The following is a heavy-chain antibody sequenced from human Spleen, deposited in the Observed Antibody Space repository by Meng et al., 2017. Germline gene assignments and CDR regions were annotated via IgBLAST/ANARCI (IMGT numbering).Heavy chain of an antibody. V-gene: IGHV3-9*01. CDR3: ARLGWELLY. J-gene: IGHJ4*02. D-gene: IGHD1-26*01. Sequence: SLKISCAASGFTFDDYAMYWVRQAPGKGLEWVSGITWNSDTIGYADSVKGRFTISRDNAKNSLYLQMNSLRAEDTAVYYCARLGWELLYWGQGTLVTVSS. CDR1: GFTFDDYA. CDR2: ITWNSDTI.